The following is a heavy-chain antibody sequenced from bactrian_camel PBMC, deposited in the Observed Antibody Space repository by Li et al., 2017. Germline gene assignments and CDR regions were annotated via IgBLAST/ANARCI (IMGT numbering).Heavy chain of an antibody. D-gene: IGHD1*01. CDR2: LKWDGTDT. Sequence: VQLVESGGGLEQPGGSLRLSCSAGGSTSMYWWMGWVRQTPGKGLEWVSTLKWDGTDTYYADFVKGRFTISRANTMNTAYLQMDSLKPEDTATYYCAADSLSDHPLTAGLAPGYCSEGYSAQAYNYWGQGTQVTVS. J-gene: IGHJ4*01. V-gene: IGHV3S6*01. CDR1: GSTSMYWW. CDR3: AADSLSDHPLTAGLAPGYCSEGYSAQAYNY.